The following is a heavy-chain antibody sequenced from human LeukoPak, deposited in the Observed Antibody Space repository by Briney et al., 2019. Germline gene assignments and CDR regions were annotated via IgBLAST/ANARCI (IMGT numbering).Heavy chain of an antibody. CDR1: GFTFSTYA. Sequence: PGGSLRLSCAASGFTFSTYAMNWVRQAPGKGLEWVSAIIGNGRRTNYADSVKGRFTISRDNAKNTLYLQMNSLTAGDTGVYFCAKGGSDYIWGSYRPFEYWGQGTLVTVSS. J-gene: IGHJ4*02. D-gene: IGHD3-16*02. V-gene: IGHV3-23*01. CDR2: IIGNGRRT. CDR3: AKGGSDYIWGSYRPFEY.